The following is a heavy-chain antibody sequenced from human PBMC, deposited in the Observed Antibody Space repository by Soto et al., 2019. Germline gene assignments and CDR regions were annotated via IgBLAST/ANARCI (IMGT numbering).Heavy chain of an antibody. CDR3: ARDSSASATSYSFDN. D-gene: IGHD6-25*01. V-gene: IGHV1-46*01. Sequence: ASVKVLCKASGYKFINHYMHWVRQVPGVGLEWMGIINPNGGGTDYSQKFQGRVTMTRDTSANTVHMELSSLRSEDTGVYFCARDSSASATSYSFDNWGQGTLVTVSS. CDR2: INPNGGGT. CDR1: GYKFINHY. J-gene: IGHJ4*02.